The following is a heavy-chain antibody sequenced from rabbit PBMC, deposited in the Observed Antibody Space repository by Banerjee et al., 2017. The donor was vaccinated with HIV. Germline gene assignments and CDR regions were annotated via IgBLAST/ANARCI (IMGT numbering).Heavy chain of an antibody. J-gene: IGHJ2*01. CDR1: GFDLSNYYY. CDR2: IPVRSSSST. CDR3: VRGLTHDDYGDSYFHP. D-gene: IGHD2-1*01. Sequence: QEQLEESGGGLVKPEGSLTLTCKASGFDLSNYYYMCWVRQAPGKGLEWIACIPVRSSSSTYYASWAKGRFTISKTSSTTVTLQMTSLTAADTATYFCVRGLTHDDYGDSYFHPWGPGTLVTVS. V-gene: IGHV1S45*01.